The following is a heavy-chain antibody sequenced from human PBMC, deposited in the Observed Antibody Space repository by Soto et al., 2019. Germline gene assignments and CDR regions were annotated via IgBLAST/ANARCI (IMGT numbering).Heavy chain of an antibody. V-gene: IGHV1-69*13. CDR3: AGRRRYGSGSYYWYNYFDP. CDR1: GGTFSSYA. J-gene: IGHJ5*02. D-gene: IGHD3-10*01. Sequence: GASVKVSCKASGGTFSSYAFSWVRQAPGQGLEWMGEIIPFFDTADYAQKFQGRVTITADESTSTAYMELSSLRSEDTAVYYCAGRRRYGSGSYYWYNYFDPWGQGTPVTVSS. CDR2: IIPFFDTA.